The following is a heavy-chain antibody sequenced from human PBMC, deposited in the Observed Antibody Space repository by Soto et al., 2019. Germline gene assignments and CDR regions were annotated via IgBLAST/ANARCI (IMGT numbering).Heavy chain of an antibody. D-gene: IGHD6-19*01. J-gene: IGHJ4*02. CDR3: ARDGRYSSGWHNFDY. V-gene: IGHV3-30-3*01. CDR2: ISYDGSSE. Sequence: QVRLVESGGGVVQPGMSLRLSCAASGFTFSSYAMHWVRQAPGKGLEWVAVISYDGSSEYYADSVKGRFTISRDNSKNPLYLHMNSLRAEDTAVYYCARDGRYSSGWHNFDYWGQGTLVTVSS. CDR1: GFTFSSYA.